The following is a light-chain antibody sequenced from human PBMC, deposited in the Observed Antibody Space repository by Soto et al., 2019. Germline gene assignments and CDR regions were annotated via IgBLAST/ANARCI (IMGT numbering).Light chain of an antibody. CDR3: CSYAGSYTWV. CDR1: SSDVGNYNL. J-gene: IGLJ3*02. Sequence: QSALTQPRSVSGSPGQSVTISCTGTSSDVGNYNLVSWYQQHPGKAPKLMTYDVSDRPSGVPDRFSGSKSGDTASLTISGLQAEDEADYYCCSYAGSYTWVFGGGTQLTVL. CDR2: DVS. V-gene: IGLV2-11*01.